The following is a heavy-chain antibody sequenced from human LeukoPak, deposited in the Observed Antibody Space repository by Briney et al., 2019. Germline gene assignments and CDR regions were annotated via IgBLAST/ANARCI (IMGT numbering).Heavy chain of an antibody. D-gene: IGHD2-2*01. Sequence: SETLSLTCAVYVGSLSGYYWTWIRQPPGKGLEWIGEINHSGSTNYNPSLKSRVTISVDTSKNQFSLKLSSVTAADTAVYYCARHALRTRIVVVSAASYYYYMDVWGKGTTVTVSS. CDR2: INHSGST. V-gene: IGHV4-34*01. CDR1: VGSLSGYY. CDR3: ARHALRTRIVVVSAASYYYYMDV. J-gene: IGHJ6*03.